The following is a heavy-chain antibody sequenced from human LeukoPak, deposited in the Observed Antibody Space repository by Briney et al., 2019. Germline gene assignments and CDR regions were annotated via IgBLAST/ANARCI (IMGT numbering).Heavy chain of an antibody. J-gene: IGHJ5*02. CDR2: IYHSGST. V-gene: IGHV4-30-2*01. CDR3: ASIAAAGTGWFDP. CDR1: GGSISSGGYS. Sequence: SETLSLTCAVSGGSISSGGYSWSWIRQPPRKGLEWIGYIYHSGSTYYNPSLKSRVTISVDRSRNQFSLKLSSVTAADTAVYYCASIAAAGTGWFDPWGQGTLVTVSS. D-gene: IGHD6-13*01.